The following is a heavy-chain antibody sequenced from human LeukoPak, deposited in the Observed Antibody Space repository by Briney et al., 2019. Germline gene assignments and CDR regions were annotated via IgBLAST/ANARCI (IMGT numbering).Heavy chain of an antibody. CDR3: AREGEQWLVRDYYYYMDV. Sequence: PSETLSLTCTVSGDSIRSSSYSWGWIRQPPGKGLEWIGNIYYSGRPYYNPSLKSRVTMSVDTSKNQFSLKLSSVTAADTAVYYCAREGEQWLVRDYYYYMDVWGKGTTVTVSS. D-gene: IGHD6-19*01. CDR2: IYYSGRP. V-gene: IGHV4-39*02. CDR1: GDSIRSSSYS. J-gene: IGHJ6*03.